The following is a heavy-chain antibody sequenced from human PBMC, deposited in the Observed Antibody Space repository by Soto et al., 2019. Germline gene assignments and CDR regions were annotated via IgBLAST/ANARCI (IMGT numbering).Heavy chain of an antibody. CDR1: GFTFDDYA. D-gene: IGHD5-12*01. Sequence: EVQLVESGGGLVQPGRSLRLSCAASGFTFDDYAMHWVRQAPGKGLEWVSGISWNSGSIGYADSVKGRFTISRDNAKNSLYLQMNSLRAEDTALYYCAKDMGLGDSGYDFMVGNYFDYWGQGTLVTVSS. V-gene: IGHV3-9*01. J-gene: IGHJ4*02. CDR3: AKDMGLGDSGYDFMVGNYFDY. CDR2: ISWNSGSI.